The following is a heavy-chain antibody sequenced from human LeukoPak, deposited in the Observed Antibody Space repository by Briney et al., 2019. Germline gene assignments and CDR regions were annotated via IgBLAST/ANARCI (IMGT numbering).Heavy chain of an antibody. CDR2: IYHSGST. Sequence: SETLSLTCTVSGGSISSGGYYWSWIRQPPGKGLEWIGYIYHSGSTYYNPSLKSRVTISVDRSKNQFSLKLSSVTAADTAVYYCARDSRGEGDAFDIWGQGTMVTVSS. J-gene: IGHJ3*02. CDR3: ARDSRGEGDAFDI. V-gene: IGHV4-30-2*01. D-gene: IGHD3-10*01. CDR1: GGSISSGGYY.